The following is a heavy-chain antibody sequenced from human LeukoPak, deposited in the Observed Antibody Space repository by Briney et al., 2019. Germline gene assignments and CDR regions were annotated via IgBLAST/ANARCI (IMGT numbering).Heavy chain of an antibody. CDR2: ISGRGGST. CDR1: GSIFSSYA. V-gene: IGHV3-23*01. J-gene: IGHJ4*02. CDR3: AKEDYYDSSGYVDY. Sequence: PGGSRRPSCAASGSIFSSYAMSWVRQAPGKGLEWVSAISGRGGSTYYTDSVKGRFTISRDNSKNPLCLQMNSLRAEDTAVYYCAKEDYYDSSGYVDYWGQGTLVTVSS. D-gene: IGHD3-22*01.